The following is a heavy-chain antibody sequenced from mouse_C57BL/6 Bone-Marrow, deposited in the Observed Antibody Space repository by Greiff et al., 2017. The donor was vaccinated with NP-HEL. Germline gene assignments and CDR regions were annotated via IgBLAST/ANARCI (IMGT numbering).Heavy chain of an antibody. D-gene: IGHD1-1*01. J-gene: IGHJ2*01. CDR3: AVFITTFFDY. CDR1: GYTFTDYY. V-gene: IGHV1-19*01. Sequence: EVQLQQSGPVLVKPGASVKMSCKASGYTFTDYYMNWVKQSHGKSLEWIGVINPYNGGTSYNQKFKGKATLTVDKSSSTAYMELNSLTSEDSAVYYCAVFITTFFDYWGQGTTLTVSS. CDR2: INPYNGGT.